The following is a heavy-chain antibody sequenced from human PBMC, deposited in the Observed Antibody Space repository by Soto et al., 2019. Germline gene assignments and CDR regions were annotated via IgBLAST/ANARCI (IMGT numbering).Heavy chain of an antibody. CDR2: MNPNSGNT. D-gene: IGHD3-3*01. CDR3: ARREPNYDFWSGYYNGCGMDV. J-gene: IGHJ6*02. CDR1: GYTFTSYD. Sequence: ASVKVSCKASGYTFTSYDINWVRQATGQGLEWMGWMNPNSGNTGYAQKFQGRVTMTRNTSISTAYMELSSLRSDDTAVYYCARREPNYDFWSGYYNGCGMDVWGQGTTVTVSS. V-gene: IGHV1-8*01.